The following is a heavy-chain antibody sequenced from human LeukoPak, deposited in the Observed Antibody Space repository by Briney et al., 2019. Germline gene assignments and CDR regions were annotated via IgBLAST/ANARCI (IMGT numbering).Heavy chain of an antibody. V-gene: IGHV3-23*01. CDR1: GFTFSSYA. CDR3: AKDRAVADPGTYFDY. D-gene: IGHD1/OR15-1a*01. J-gene: IGHJ4*02. CDR2: ISGSGGST. Sequence: GGSLRLSCAASGFTFSSYAMSWVRQAPGKGLEWVSAISGSGGSTYYADSVKGRFTISRDNSKDTLYLQMNSLRAEDTAVYYCAKDRAVADPGTYFDYWGQGTLVTVSS.